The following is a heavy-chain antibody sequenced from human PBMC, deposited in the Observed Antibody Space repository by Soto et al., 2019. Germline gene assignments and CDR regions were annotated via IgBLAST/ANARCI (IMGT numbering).Heavy chain of an antibody. CDR1: GGSISTIGRY. V-gene: IGHV4-39*01. Sequence: SETLSLTCSVSGGSISTIGRYWAWVRQPPGKGLEWIGSAYYIESTYYNPTLKSRVTISMDTSKKQFALKLSFVIAADTAVYYCAKHEWLAPRGYLAYGGKGNMVPVSP. CDR3: AKHEWLAPRGYLAY. J-gene: IGHJ4*02. D-gene: IGHD6-19*01. CDR2: AYYIEST.